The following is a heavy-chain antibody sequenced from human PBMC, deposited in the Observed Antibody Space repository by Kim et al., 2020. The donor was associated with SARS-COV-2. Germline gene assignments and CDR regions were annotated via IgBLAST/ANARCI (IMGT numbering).Heavy chain of an antibody. V-gene: IGHV3-13*01. CDR2: IGTAGDT. Sequence: GGSLRLSCAASGFTFSSYDMHWVRQAAGKGLEWVSAIGTAGDTYYPGSVKGRLTISRENAKNSLYLQMNSLRAGDTAVYYCARAKIAAAGTPDFFDYWGQGTLVTVSS. D-gene: IGHD6-13*01. CDR3: ARAKIAAAGTPDFFDY. J-gene: IGHJ4*02. CDR1: GFTFSSYD.